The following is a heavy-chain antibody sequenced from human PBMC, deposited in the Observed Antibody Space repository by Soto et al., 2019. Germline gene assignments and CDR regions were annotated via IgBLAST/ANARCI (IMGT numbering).Heavy chain of an antibody. CDR3: ARGTSGYSF. V-gene: IGHV3-53*01. D-gene: IGHD3-22*01. CDR2: IYSSGTT. CDR1: GLDVSTNY. J-gene: IGHJ1*01. Sequence: PGGSLRLSCAASGLDVSTNYMNWVRQAPGKGLEWVSMIYSSGTTYYAASVKGRFSISRDKSKNTPYLQMNSLRADDTAVYYCARGTSGYSFWGHGTLVTV.